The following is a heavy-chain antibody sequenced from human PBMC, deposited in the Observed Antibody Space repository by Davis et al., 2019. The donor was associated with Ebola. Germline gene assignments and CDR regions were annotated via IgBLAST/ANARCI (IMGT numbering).Heavy chain of an antibody. Sequence: GGSLRLSCAASGFTFSDYYMSWIRQAPGKGLEWVSYISSSGSTIYYADSVKGRFTISRDNSKNTLYLQMNSLRAEDTVLYYCARRAVGTIYYFDSWGQGTLVTVSS. V-gene: IGHV3-11*01. CDR2: ISSSGSTI. CDR3: ARRAVGTIYYFDS. J-gene: IGHJ4*02. CDR1: GFTFSDYY. D-gene: IGHD1-26*01.